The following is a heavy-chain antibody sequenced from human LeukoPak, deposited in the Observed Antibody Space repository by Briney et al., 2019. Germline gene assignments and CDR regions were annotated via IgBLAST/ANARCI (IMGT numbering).Heavy chain of an antibody. CDR1: GGSFSGYY. D-gene: IGHD3-22*01. V-gene: IGHV4-34*01. CDR2: INHSGST. J-gene: IGHJ4*02. CDR3: ARGLSYYYDSSGPRPVYFDY. Sequence: PSETLSLTCAVYGGSFSGYYWSWIRQPPGKGLEWIGEINHSGSTNYNPSLKSRVTISVDTSKNQFSLKLSSVTAADTAVYYCARGLSYYYDSSGPRPVYFDYWGQGTLVTVSS.